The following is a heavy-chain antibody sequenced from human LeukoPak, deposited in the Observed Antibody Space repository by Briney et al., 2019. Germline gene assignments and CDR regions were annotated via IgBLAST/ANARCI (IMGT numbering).Heavy chain of an antibody. V-gene: IGHV3-7*01. Sequence: PGGSLRLSCAASGFTFSSYWMSWVRQAPGKGLEWVANIKQDGSEKYYVDSVKGRFTISRDNAKNSLYLQMNSLRAEDTAVYYCARGSWYTRSSRYMDVWGKGTTVTVSS. D-gene: IGHD6-6*01. CDR1: GFTFSSYW. J-gene: IGHJ6*03. CDR2: IKQDGSEK. CDR3: ARGSWYTRSSRYMDV.